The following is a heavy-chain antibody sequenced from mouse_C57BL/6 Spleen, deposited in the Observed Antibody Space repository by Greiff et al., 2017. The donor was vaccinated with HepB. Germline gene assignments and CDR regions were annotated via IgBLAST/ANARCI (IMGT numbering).Heavy chain of an antibody. V-gene: IGHV1-82*01. CDR1: GYAFSSSW. J-gene: IGHJ1*03. CDR3: ADYGSSYGGYFDV. Sequence: QVQLKGSGPELVKPGASVKISCKASGYAFSSSWMNWVKQRPGKGLEWIGRIYPGDGDTNYNGKFKGKATLTADKSSSTAYMQLSSLTSEDSAVYFCADYGSSYGGYFDVWGTGTTVTVSS. D-gene: IGHD1-1*01. CDR2: IYPGDGDT.